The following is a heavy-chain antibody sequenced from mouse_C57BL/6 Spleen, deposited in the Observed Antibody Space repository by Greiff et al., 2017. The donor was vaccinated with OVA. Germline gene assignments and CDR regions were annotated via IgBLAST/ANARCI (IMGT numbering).Heavy chain of an antibody. CDR1: GYAFSSYW. Sequence: QVQLQQSGAELVKPGASVKISCKASGYAFSSYWMNWVKQRPGKGLEWIGQIYPGDGDTNYNGKFKGKATLTADKSSSTAYMQLSSLTSEDSAVYFCAYGSSYVQWYFDVWGTGTTVTVSS. CDR3: AYGSSYVQWYFDV. CDR2: IYPGDGDT. D-gene: IGHD1-1*01. J-gene: IGHJ1*03. V-gene: IGHV1-80*01.